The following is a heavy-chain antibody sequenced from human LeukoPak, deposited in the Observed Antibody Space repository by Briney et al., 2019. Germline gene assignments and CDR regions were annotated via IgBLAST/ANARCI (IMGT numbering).Heavy chain of an antibody. D-gene: IGHD6-19*01. V-gene: IGHV1-8*01. CDR3: ARDLGQTEVSGLDY. Sequence: GASVKVSCKASGYTFTSYDINWVRQATGQGLEWMGWMNPNSGNTGYAQKFQGRVTMTRDTSTSTVYMELSSLRSEDTAVYYCARDLGQTEVSGLDYWGQGTLVTVSS. CDR2: MNPNSGNT. J-gene: IGHJ4*02. CDR1: GYTFTSYD.